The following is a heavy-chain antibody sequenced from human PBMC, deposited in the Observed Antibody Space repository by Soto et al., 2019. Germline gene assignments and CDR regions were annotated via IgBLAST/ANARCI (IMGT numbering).Heavy chain of an antibody. CDR2: ISGSGGST. D-gene: IGHD4-17*01. V-gene: IGHV3-23*01. Sequence: EVQLLESGGGLVQPGGSLRLSCAASGFTFSSYAMSWVRQAPGKGLEWVSAISGSGGSTYYADSVKGRFTISRDNSKNTLYLQMNSLRGEDTAVYYCAKGTVSVPLWFDYWGQGTLVTVSS. J-gene: IGHJ4*02. CDR3: AKGTVSVPLWFDY. CDR1: GFTFSSYA.